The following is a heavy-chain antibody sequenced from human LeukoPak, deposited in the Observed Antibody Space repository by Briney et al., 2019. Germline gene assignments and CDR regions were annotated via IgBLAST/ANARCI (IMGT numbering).Heavy chain of an antibody. D-gene: IGHD3-22*01. CDR3: ARSPPGHPNGYDSSGYYRWSAFDI. CDR2: ISSNGGST. Sequence: GGSLRLSCAASGFTFSSYAMHWVRQAPGKGLEYVSAISSNGGSTYYANSVKGRFTISRDNSKNTLYLQMGSLRAEDMAVYYCARSPPGHPNGYDSSGYYRWSAFDIWGQGTMVTVSA. J-gene: IGHJ3*02. CDR1: GFTFSSYA. V-gene: IGHV3-64*01.